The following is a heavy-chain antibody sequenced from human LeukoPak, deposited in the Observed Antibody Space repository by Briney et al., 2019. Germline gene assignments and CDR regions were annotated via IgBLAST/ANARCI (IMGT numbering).Heavy chain of an antibody. V-gene: IGHV4-34*01. CDR1: GGSLSGYY. D-gene: IGHD6-19*01. Sequence: PSETLSLTCAVYGGSLSGYYWSWIRQPPGKGLEWIGEINHSGSTNYNPSLKSRVTISVDTSKNQLSLKLSSMTAADTAVYYCATQWLITPTCDYWGQGTLVTVSS. CDR2: INHSGST. J-gene: IGHJ4*02. CDR3: ATQWLITPTCDY.